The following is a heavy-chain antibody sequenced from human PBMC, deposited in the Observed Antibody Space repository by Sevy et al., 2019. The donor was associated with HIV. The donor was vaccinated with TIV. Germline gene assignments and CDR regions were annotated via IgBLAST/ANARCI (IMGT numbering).Heavy chain of an antibody. CDR2: ISYEGSNI. CDR3: AKDLHPPGPVRGTNFDY. CDR1: GFAFSTHA. Sequence: GGSLRLSCAASGFAFSTHAMHWVRQAPGKGPEWLGVISYEGSNIYYGPSVKGRFTISRDNSKNTLYLQMNDMRTEDTAVYYCAKDLHPPGPVRGTNFDYWGRGTLVTVSS. D-gene: IGHD1-1*01. V-gene: IGHV3-30*04. J-gene: IGHJ4*02.